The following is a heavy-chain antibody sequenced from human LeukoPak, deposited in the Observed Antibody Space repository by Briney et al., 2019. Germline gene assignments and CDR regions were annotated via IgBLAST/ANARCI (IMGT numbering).Heavy chain of an antibody. CDR2: INPNSGGT. J-gene: IGHJ3*02. V-gene: IGHV1-2*02. Sequence: GASVKVSCKASGYTFTSYYMHWVRQVPGQGLEWMGWINPNSGGTNYAQKFQGRVTMTRDTSISTAYMELSRLRSDDTAVYYCARESPSLGAFDIWGQGTMVTVSS. D-gene: IGHD7-27*01. CDR3: ARESPSLGAFDI. CDR1: GYTFTSYY.